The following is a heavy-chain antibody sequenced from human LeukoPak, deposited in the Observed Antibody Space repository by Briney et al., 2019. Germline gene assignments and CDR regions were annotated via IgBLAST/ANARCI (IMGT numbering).Heavy chain of an antibody. V-gene: IGHV1-69*13. CDR2: IIPIFGTA. CDR3: ARGNAVPFYYYGSSGIGYYYMDV. D-gene: IGHD3-10*01. CDR1: GGTFSSYA. J-gene: IGHJ6*03. Sequence: SVKVSCKASGGTFSSYAISWVRQAPGQGLEWMGGIIPIFGTANYAQKFQGRVTITADESTSTAYMELSSLRSEDTAVYYCARGNAVPFYYYGSSGIGYYYMDVWGKGTTVTISS.